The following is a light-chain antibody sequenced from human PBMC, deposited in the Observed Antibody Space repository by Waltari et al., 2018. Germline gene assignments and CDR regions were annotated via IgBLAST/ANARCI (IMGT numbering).Light chain of an antibody. CDR1: QSILYNSKNKSF. J-gene: IGKJ1*01. V-gene: IGKV4-1*01. Sequence: DIVMTQSPDSLAVSLGEKATIKCRSSQSILYNSKNKSFLAWYHQKPGQPPKLLIYWASARESGVPERFSGSGSGTDFTLTIRSLQAEDVGIYYCVQYYSTPWMFGQGTRVEIK. CDR3: VQYYSTPWM. CDR2: WAS.